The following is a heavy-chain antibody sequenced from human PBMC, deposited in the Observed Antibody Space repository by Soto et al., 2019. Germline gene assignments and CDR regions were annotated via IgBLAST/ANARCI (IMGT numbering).Heavy chain of an antibody. CDR1: GFSLSTSGVA. CDR3: AHRLTATAFDI. D-gene: IGHD2-21*02. J-gene: IGHJ3*02. V-gene: IGHV2-5*02. CDR2: IYWDDDK. Sequence: QITLKESGPTLVKPTQTLTLTCTFSGFSLSTSGVAVGWIRQPPGKALEWLALIYWDDDKRYSPSMNGRLTITRDTSKNQVVLIMTNMDPEDTATYSCAHRLTATAFDIWGQGTMVTVSS.